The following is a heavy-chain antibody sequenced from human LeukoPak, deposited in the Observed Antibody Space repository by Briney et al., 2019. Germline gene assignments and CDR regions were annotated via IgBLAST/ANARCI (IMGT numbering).Heavy chain of an antibody. V-gene: IGHV3-30*02. CDR3: AKGVSGNSFYLDY. J-gene: IGHJ4*02. Sequence: GGSLRLSXAASGFTFSTDGIHWVRQAPGKRPEWVANINFDGSAKNYADSLKGRFTISRDNSKNTLYLEMNSLRVEDTAVYYCAKGVSGNSFYLDYWGQGTLVTVSS. CDR1: GFTFSTDG. CDR2: INFDGSAK. D-gene: IGHD1-20*01.